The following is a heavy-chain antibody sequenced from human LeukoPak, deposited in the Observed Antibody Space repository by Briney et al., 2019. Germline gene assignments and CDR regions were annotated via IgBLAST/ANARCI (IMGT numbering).Heavy chain of an antibody. D-gene: IGHD4-17*01. CDR3: TRGYGDYVQP. J-gene: IGHJ5*02. CDR2: VRSKAYGGTT. CDR1: GFTFGDYA. V-gene: IGHV3-49*04. Sequence: PGGSLGLSCTTSGFTFGDYAMSWVRQAPGKGLEWLGFVRSKAYGGTTEYVASVKGRFIISRDDSKSIAYLQMNSLKTEDTAVYYCTRGYGDYVQPGGQGTLVTVSS.